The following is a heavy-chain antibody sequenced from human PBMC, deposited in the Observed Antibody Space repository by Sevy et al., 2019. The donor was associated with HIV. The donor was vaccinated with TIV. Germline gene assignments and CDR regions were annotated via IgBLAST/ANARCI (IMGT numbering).Heavy chain of an antibody. V-gene: IGHV3-43*01. J-gene: IGHJ4*02. CDR3: AKGGNTYGHHFDY. Sequence: GGSLRLSCAASGFTFDDYTMHWVRQAPGKGLEWVSLITWAGGNTYYADPVKGRFTVSRDNSKDSLYLQMNSLRTEDTALYYCAKGGNTYGHHFDYWGQGTLVTVSS. CDR2: ITWAGGNT. CDR1: GFTFDDYT. D-gene: IGHD5-18*01.